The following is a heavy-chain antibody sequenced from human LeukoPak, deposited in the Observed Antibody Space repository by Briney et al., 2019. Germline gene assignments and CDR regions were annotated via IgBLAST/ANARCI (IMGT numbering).Heavy chain of an antibody. D-gene: IGHD1-26*01. J-gene: IGHJ6*03. CDR1: GGSISSGSYY. Sequence: PSQTLSLTCTVPGGSISSGSYYWSWIRQPAGKGLEWIGRIYTSGSTNYNPSLKSRVTMSVDTSKNQFSLKLSSVTAADTAVYYCASSGSYSGYYYYYMDVWGKGTTVTVSS. V-gene: IGHV4-61*02. CDR3: ASSGSYSGYYYYYMDV. CDR2: IYTSGST.